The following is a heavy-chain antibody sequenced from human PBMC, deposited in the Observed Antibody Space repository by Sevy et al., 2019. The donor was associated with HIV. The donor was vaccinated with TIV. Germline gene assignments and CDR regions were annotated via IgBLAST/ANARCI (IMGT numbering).Heavy chain of an antibody. CDR1: GGSISSYY. J-gene: IGHJ5*02. V-gene: IGHV4-59*08. CDR3: ARHKKSSSFDP. CDR2: IYYSGST. Sequence: SETLSLTCTVSGGSISSYYWSWIRQPPGKGLEWIGYIYYSGSTNYNPSLKSRVTISVDTSKNQFSLKLSSVTAADTAVYYCARHKKSSSFDPWGQGTLVTVSS.